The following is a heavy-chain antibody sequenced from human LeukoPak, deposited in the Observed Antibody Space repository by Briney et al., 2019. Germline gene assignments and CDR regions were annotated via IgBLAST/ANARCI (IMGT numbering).Heavy chain of an antibody. D-gene: IGHD5-12*01. CDR3: ARGWRHSGYQIDEYFQH. J-gene: IGHJ1*01. CDR2: MNPNSGNT. CDR1: GYTFTSYD. Sequence: ASVKVSCKASGYTFTSYDINWVRQATGQGLEWMGWMNPNSGNTGYAQKFQGRVTITRNTSISTAYMELSSLRSEDTAVYYCARGWRHSGYQIDEYFQHWGQGTLVTVSS. V-gene: IGHV1-8*01.